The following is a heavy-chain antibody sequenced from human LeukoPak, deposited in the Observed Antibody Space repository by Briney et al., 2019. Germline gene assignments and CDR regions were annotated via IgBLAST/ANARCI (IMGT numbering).Heavy chain of an antibody. D-gene: IGHD6-19*01. CDR2: ISYYGSNK. V-gene: IGHV3-30*18. Sequence: GRSLRLSCGAWGLTFSSYRKQWPRQATGKGGVGVADISYYGSNKHYADPVNGRFTISRDNSKNTLYLQMNSLRAQDTAVYYSAKPGGPWLVLGVPDYWGQGTLVTVSS. CDR3: AKPGGPWLVLGVPDY. CDR1: GLTFSSYR. J-gene: IGHJ4*02.